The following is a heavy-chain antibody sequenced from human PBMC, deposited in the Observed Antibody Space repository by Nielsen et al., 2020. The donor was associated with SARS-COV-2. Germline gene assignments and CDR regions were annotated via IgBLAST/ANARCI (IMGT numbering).Heavy chain of an antibody. Sequence: GGSLRLSCRASGLIFGTYGMHWVRQAPGKGLEWVAGIWYDGSNENYAESVKGRFTISRDNSKNTLFLQMDSLTADDTAVYYCAREQRWGEYYYDSSGYQPYYFDYWGQGTLVTVSS. CDR1: GLIFGTYG. V-gene: IGHV3-33*01. J-gene: IGHJ4*02. D-gene: IGHD3-22*01. CDR2: IWYDGSNE. CDR3: AREQRWGEYYYDSSGYQPYYFDY.